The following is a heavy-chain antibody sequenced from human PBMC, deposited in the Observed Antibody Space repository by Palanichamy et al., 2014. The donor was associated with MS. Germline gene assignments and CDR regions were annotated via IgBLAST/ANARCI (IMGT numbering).Heavy chain of an antibody. CDR2: ISGSGGST. CDR3: ARTIAVAANDY. CDR1: GFTFSSYA. J-gene: IGHJ4*02. V-gene: IGHV3-23*01. Sequence: RLSCAASGFTFSSYAMSWVRQAPGKGLEWVSGISGSGGSTYYADSVKGRFTISRDNSKNTLHLQMNSLRAEDTAVYYCARTIAVAANDYWGQGTLVTVSS. D-gene: IGHD6-19*01.